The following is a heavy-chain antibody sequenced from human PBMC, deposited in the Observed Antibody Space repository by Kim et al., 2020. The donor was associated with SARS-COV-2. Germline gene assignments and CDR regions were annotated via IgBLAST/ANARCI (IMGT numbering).Heavy chain of an antibody. CDR1: GYSFPTYW. Sequence: GESLKISCKGSGYSFPTYWIAWVRQMPGKGLEWMGIIYPGDSDTRYSPSFQGQVTVSADKSISTAYLQWSSLKASDTAMYYCARCPSINNTSFTWDYYYGMDVWGQGTTVTVSS. CDR3: ARCPSINNTSFTWDYYYGMDV. J-gene: IGHJ6*02. D-gene: IGHD2-2*01. CDR2: IYPGDSDT. V-gene: IGHV5-51*01.